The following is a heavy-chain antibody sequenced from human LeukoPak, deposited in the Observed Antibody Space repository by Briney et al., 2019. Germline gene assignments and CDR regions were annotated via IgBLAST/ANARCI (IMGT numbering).Heavy chain of an antibody. CDR3: ARATLSTRTAFDI. J-gene: IGHJ3*02. D-gene: IGHD2-2*01. CDR1: GGSINNYY. V-gene: IGHV4-59*01. CDR2: IYYSVST. Sequence: PSETLSLTCTVSGGSINNYYWNWIRQPPGEGLEWIGYIYYSVSTNYNPSLKSRDTISLDTSNNQFSLNLSSVNAADPAVYYCARATLSTRTAFDIWGQGTMVTVSP.